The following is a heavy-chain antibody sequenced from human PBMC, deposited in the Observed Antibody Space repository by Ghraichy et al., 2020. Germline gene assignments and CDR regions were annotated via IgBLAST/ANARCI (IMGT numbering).Heavy chain of an antibody. CDR1: GYSFTSYW. J-gene: IGHJ4*02. Sequence: GESLNISCKGSGYSFTSYWIGWVRQMPGKGLEWMGIIYPGDSDTRYSPSFQGQVTISADKSISTAYLQWSSLKASDTAMYYCARLVGYYYDSSGYDYWGQGTLVTVSS. D-gene: IGHD3-22*01. CDR2: IYPGDSDT. CDR3: ARLVGYYYDSSGYDY. V-gene: IGHV5-51*01.